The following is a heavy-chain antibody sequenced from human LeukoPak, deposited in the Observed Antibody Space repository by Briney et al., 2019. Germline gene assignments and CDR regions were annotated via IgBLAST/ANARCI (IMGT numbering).Heavy chain of an antibody. CDR2: ISAYNGNT. Sequence: GASVKVSCKASGYTFTSYGISWVRQAPGQGLEWMGWISAYNGNTNYAQKLQGRVTMTTDTSTSTAYMELRSLRSDDTAVYYCARGGYYYDSSGYYYSRWFDPWGQGTLVTASS. J-gene: IGHJ5*02. V-gene: IGHV1-18*01. CDR3: ARGGYYYDSSGYYYSRWFDP. CDR1: GYTFTSYG. D-gene: IGHD3-22*01.